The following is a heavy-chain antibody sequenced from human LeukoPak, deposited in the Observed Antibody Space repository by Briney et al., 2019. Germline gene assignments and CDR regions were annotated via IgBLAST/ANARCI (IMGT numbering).Heavy chain of an antibody. J-gene: IGHJ4*02. Sequence: GGSLRLSCAASGFTFSSYAMSWVRQAPGKGLEWVSAISGSGGSTYYADSVKGRFTISRDNSKNTLYLQMNSLRAEDTAVYYCARESSRYSGYDHFDYWGQGTLVTVSS. CDR3: ARESSRYSGYDHFDY. D-gene: IGHD5-12*01. V-gene: IGHV3-23*01. CDR2: ISGSGGST. CDR1: GFTFSSYA.